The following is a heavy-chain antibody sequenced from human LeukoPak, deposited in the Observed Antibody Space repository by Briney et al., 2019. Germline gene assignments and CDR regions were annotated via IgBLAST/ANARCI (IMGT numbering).Heavy chain of an antibody. CDR1: GFTFSSYA. D-gene: IGHD3-3*01. J-gene: IGHJ4*02. CDR3: AKDRPNYDFWSGYSTAFDY. V-gene: IGHV3-23*01. CDR2: ISGSGGST. Sequence: GGSLRLSCAASGFTFSSYAMSWVRQAPGKGLEWVSAISGSGGSTYYADSVKGRFTISRDNSKNTLYLQMNSLRAEDTAVYYCAKDRPNYDFWSGYSTAFDYWGQGTLVIVSS.